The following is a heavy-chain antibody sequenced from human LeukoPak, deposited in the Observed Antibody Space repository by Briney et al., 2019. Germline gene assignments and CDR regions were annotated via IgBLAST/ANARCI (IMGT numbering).Heavy chain of an antibody. CDR1: RGSFSTHY. CDR3: ARVVGEYYDILTGYYNDYYGMDV. CDR2: VNHSGIT. J-gene: IGHJ6*02. V-gene: IGHV4-34*01. D-gene: IGHD3-9*01. Sequence: PSETLSLTCAVYRGSFSTHYSTWIRQSPGKGLEWIGEVNHSGITNYNPSLKSRVTISVDTSKNQFSLRLSSVTDADTAVYHCARVVGEYYDILTGYYNDYYGMDVWGQGTTVTVSS.